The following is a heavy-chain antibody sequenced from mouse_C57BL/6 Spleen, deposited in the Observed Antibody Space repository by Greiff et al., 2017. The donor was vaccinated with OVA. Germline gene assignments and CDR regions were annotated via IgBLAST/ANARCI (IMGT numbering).Heavy chain of an antibody. CDR1: GYTFTSYW. CDR3: DRNNGPYYCAMDD. J-gene: IGHJ4*01. CDR2: IDPSDSYT. D-gene: IGHD1-1*01. Sequence: QVQLQQPGAELVRPGTSVKLSCKASGYTFTSYWMHWVKQRPGQGLEWIGVIDPSDSYTNYNEKFKGKATLTVDTSSSTAYMQLSSLTSEDSAVYDCDRNNGPYYCAMDDWGQGTSVTVSS. V-gene: IGHV1-59*01.